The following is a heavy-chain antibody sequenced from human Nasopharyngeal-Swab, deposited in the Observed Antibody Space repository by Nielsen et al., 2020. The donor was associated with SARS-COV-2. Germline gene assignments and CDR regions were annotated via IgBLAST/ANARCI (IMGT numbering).Heavy chain of an antibody. D-gene: IGHD4-17*01. CDR2: ISSSSSYI. Sequence: GESLKISCAASGFTFSSYSMNWVRQAPGKGLEWVSSISSSSSYIYYGDSVKGRFTISRDNSKNTLYLQMNSLRVDDTAVYYCAKDVHGDYGGIDYWGQGILVTVSS. V-gene: IGHV3-21*01. CDR1: GFTFSSYS. CDR3: AKDVHGDYGGIDY. J-gene: IGHJ4*02.